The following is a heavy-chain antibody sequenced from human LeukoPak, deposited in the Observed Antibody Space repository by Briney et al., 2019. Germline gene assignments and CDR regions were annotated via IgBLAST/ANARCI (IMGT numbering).Heavy chain of an antibody. J-gene: IGHJ4*02. CDR1: GYTFTNYG. CDR3: ARVSSIAARRSFDY. CDR2: ISIYNGNT. D-gene: IGHD6-6*01. Sequence: ASVKVSCKASGYTFTNYGISWVRQAPGQGLEWMGWISIYNGNTDYAQKLRGRVTMTTDTSTSTAYMELRSLRSEDTAVYYCARVSSIAARRSFDYWGQGTLVTVSS. V-gene: IGHV1-18*01.